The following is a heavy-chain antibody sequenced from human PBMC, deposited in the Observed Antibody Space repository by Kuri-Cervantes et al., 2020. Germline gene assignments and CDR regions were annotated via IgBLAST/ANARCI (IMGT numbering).Heavy chain of an antibody. J-gene: IGHJ4*02. CDR1: GYTFTGYY. D-gene: IGHD6-6*01. V-gene: IGHV1-2*02. CDR2: INPNSGGT. Sequence: ASVKVSCKASGYTFTGYYMHWVRQAPGQGLEWMGWINPNSGGTNYAQKFQGRVTMTRDTSISTAYMELSRLRSDDTAVYFCARTRPRPRPYFLDYWGQGTQVTVSS. CDR3: ARTRPRPRPYFLDY.